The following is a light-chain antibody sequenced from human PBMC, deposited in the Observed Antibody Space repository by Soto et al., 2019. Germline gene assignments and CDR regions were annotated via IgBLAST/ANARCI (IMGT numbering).Light chain of an antibody. J-gene: IGLJ1*01. CDR2: DVS. CDR1: SSDVGAYNF. Sequence: QSALTQPASVSGSPGQSIAISCTGTSSDVGAYNFVSWYQHHPGKAPKLLLYDVSDRPSGVSDRFSGSRSGNTASLTISALQAEDEADYYCCSYAGSNIHYVVGTGTKVTVL. CDR3: CSYAGSNIHYV. V-gene: IGLV2-14*03.